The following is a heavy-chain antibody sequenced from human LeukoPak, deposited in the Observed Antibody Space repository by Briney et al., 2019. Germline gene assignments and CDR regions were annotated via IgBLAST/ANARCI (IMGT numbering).Heavy chain of an antibody. J-gene: IGHJ5*02. CDR3: ARGQSYGWFDP. CDR1: GFTFRTYS. D-gene: IGHD5-18*01. V-gene: IGHV3-21*01. Sequence: PGGSLRLSCAASGFTFRTYSMNWVRQAPGKGLEWVSSISGSSSYIYYADSVRGRFTISRDNAKNPLYLQMNSLRAEDTAVYYCARGQSYGWFDPWGQGTLVTVSS. CDR2: ISGSSSYI.